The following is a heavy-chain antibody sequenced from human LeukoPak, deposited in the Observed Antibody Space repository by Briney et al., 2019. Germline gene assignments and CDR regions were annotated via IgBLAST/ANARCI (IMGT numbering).Heavy chain of an antibody. V-gene: IGHV3-48*02. D-gene: IGHD3-9*01. J-gene: IGHJ4*02. CDR2: ISSSSSTI. Sequence: PGGSLRLSCAASGFTFSSYSMNWVRQAPGKGLEWVSYISSSSSTIYYADSVKGRFTISRDNAKNSLYLQMNSLRDEDTAVYYCARPYDILTDYPPFDYWGQGTLVTVSS. CDR3: ARPYDILTDYPPFDY. CDR1: GFTFSSYS.